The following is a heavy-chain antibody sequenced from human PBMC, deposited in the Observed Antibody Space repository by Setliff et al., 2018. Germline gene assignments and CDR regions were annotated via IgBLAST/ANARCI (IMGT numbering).Heavy chain of an antibody. D-gene: IGHD5-12*01. CDR2: INPSDGST. V-gene: IGHV1-46*04. CDR1: GYAFTTYY. Sequence: ASVKVSCKASGYAFTTYYMHWVRQAPGQGLEWIGVINPSDGSTTYAQVRDRVSMTRDTSISTAYMELSRLRSDDTAVYYCARSGWLREYYFDYWGQGTLVTVS. CDR3: ARSGWLREYYFDY. J-gene: IGHJ4*02.